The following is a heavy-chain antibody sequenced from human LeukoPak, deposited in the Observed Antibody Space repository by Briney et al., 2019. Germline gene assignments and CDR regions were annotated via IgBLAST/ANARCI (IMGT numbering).Heavy chain of an antibody. CDR1: GFTFSKFA. CDR2: ISGSGART. J-gene: IGHJ3*02. CDR3: AREGTTMVRGVIPDAFDI. D-gene: IGHD3-10*01. V-gene: IGHV3-23*01. Sequence: GGSPRLSCAASGFTFSKFAMSWVRQAPGKGLEYVSGISGSGARTYYADSVRGRFIISRDNSNNILYLHMNSLGVEDTAVYYCAREGTTMVRGVIPDAFDIWGQGTTVTVSS.